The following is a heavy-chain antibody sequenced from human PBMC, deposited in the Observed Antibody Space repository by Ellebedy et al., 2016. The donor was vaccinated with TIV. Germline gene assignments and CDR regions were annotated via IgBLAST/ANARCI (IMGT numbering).Heavy chain of an antibody. CDR1: GFTFSSYG. CDR2: IKQDGSEK. CDR3: ARHGSYDAFDI. D-gene: IGHD1-26*01. V-gene: IGHV3-7*01. J-gene: IGHJ3*02. Sequence: GGSLRLXXAASGFTFSSYGMHWVRQAPGKGLEWVANIKQDGSEKYYVDSVKGRFTISRDNAKNSLYLQMNSLRAEDTAVYYCARHGSYDAFDIWGQGTMVTVSS.